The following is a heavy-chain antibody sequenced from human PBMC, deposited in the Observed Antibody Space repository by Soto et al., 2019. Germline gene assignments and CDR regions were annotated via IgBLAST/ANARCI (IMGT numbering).Heavy chain of an antibody. CDR2: FDPEDGET. J-gene: IGHJ4*02. CDR1: GYTLTELS. CDR3: ATAGYGSGSYALLYYFDY. D-gene: IGHD3-10*01. Sequence: ASVKASCKVSGYTLTELSMHWVRQAPGKGLEWMGGFDPEDGETIYAQKFQGRVTMTEDTSTDTAYMELSSLRSEDTAVYYCATAGYGSGSYALLYYFDYWGQGTLVTVSS. V-gene: IGHV1-24*01.